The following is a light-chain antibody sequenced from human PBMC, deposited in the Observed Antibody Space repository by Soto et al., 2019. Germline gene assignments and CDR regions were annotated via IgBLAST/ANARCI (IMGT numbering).Light chain of an antibody. CDR1: QSVSSSD. CDR2: GAS. Sequence: EIVLTQSPGTLSLSPGERATLSCRASQSVSSSDLAWYQQKPGQAPRLRIYGASSRATGIPDRFSGSGSATDFTLTISRLEPEDFAVYYCQQYGSSPNPFGQGTRLEI. J-gene: IGKJ5*01. CDR3: QQYGSSPNP. V-gene: IGKV3-20*01.